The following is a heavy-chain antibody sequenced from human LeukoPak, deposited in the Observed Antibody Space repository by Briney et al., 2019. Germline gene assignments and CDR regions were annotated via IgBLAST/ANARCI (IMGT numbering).Heavy chain of an antibody. V-gene: IGHV3-48*01. CDR3: AREERWLHFDY. D-gene: IGHD5-24*01. CDR2: ISSSGSTT. Sequence: GGSLRLSCAASGFTFSSYAMSWVRQAPGRGLEWVSYISSSGSTTYYADSVKGRFTISRDNAKNSLYLQMNSLRAEDMAVYYCAREERWLHFDYWGQGTLVTVSS. J-gene: IGHJ4*02. CDR1: GFTFSSYA.